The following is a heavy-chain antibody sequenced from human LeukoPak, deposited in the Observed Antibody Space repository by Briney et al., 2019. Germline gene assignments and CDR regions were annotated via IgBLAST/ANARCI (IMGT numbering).Heavy chain of an antibody. CDR3: ARDALGSSSWFDWFDY. CDR1: GGSISSSSYY. D-gene: IGHD6-13*01. V-gene: IGHV4-39*07. CDR2: MYYTGST. J-gene: IGHJ4*02. Sequence: SETLSLTCTVSGGSISSSSYYWGWIRQPPGKGLEYIGYMYYTGSTYYNPSLKSRVTISVDRPKSQFSLELSSVTAADTAVYYCARDALGSSSWFDWFDYWGQGTLVTVSS.